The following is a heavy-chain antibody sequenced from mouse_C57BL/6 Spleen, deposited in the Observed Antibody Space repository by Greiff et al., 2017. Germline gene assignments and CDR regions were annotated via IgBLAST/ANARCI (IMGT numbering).Heavy chain of an antibody. CDR1: GYTFTSYW. Sequence: QVQLQQPGAELVKPGASVKLSCKASGYTFTSYWMHWVKQRPGQGLEWIGMIHPNSGSTNYNEKFKSKATLTVDKSSSTAYMQLSSLTSEDSAVYYCARSTTTVVPYFDYWGQGTTLTVSS. CDR2: IHPNSGST. CDR3: ARSTTTVVPYFDY. D-gene: IGHD1-1*01. J-gene: IGHJ2*01. V-gene: IGHV1-64*01.